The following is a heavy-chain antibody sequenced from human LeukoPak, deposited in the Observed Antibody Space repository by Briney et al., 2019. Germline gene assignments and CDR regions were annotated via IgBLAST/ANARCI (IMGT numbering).Heavy chain of an antibody. CDR1: GFTFSSYW. CDR2: VSSSGSTI. CDR3: ARVPRKVATISSFDY. J-gene: IGHJ4*02. Sequence: GGSLRLSCAASGFTFSSYWMSWVRQAPGKGLEWVSYVSSSGSTIYYADSVKGRFTISRDNSKNTLYLQMNSLRAEDTAVYYCARVPRKVATISSFDYWGQGTLVTVSS. D-gene: IGHD5-12*01. V-gene: IGHV3-48*01.